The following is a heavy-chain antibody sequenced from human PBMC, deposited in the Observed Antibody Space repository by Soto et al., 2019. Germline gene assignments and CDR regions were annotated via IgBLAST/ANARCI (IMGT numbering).Heavy chain of an antibody. CDR3: AKDKGPRNCSTRNCFWVALGMDV. V-gene: IGHV3-9*01. J-gene: IGHJ6*02. CDR2: ISWNSDTI. Sequence: EVQLVESGGGLVQPGRSLTLSCAASGFTFDDYAMHWVRQAPGKGLEWVSGISWNSDTIGYADSVRGRFTISRDNAENSLYLQMNSLGAEDTALYYCAKDKGPRNCSTRNCFWVALGMDVWGQGTTVPVSS. D-gene: IGHD2-2*01. CDR1: GFTFDDYA.